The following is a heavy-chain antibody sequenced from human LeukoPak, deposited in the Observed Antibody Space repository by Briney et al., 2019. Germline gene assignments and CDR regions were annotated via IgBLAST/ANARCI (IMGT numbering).Heavy chain of an antibody. D-gene: IGHD4-17*01. CDR2: IKYDGSAT. V-gene: IGHV3-7*01. J-gene: IGHJ5*02. CDR3: ARDRGNTVTNL. Sequence: GGSLRLSCVASEFTFSSYWMSWVRQAPGMGLEWVADIKYDGSATYYVDSVKGRFAISRDNAKNSLYLQMNSLRVEDTAVYYCARDRGNTVTNLWGQGTLVTVSS. CDR1: EFTFSSYW.